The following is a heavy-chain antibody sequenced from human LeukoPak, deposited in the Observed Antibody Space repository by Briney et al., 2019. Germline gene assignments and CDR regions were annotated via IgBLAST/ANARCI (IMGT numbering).Heavy chain of an antibody. J-gene: IGHJ4*02. Sequence: GGSLRLSCAASGFTFSSYGMHWVRQAPGKGLEWVAVIWYDGSNKYYADSVKGRFTISRDNSKNTLYLQMNSLRAEDTAVYYCARAMGVRGYSYGLGYWGQGTLVTVSS. D-gene: IGHD5-18*01. CDR3: ARAMGVRGYSYGLGY. CDR1: GFTFSSYG. CDR2: IWYDGSNK. V-gene: IGHV3-33*01.